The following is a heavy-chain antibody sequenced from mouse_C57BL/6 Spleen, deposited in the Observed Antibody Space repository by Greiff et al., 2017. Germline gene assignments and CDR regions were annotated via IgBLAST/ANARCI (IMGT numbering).Heavy chain of an antibody. CDR2: INPNNGGT. Sequence: EVQLQQSGPELVKPGASVKIPCKASGYTFTDYNMDWVKQSHGKSLEWIGDINPNNGGTIYNQKFKGKATLTVDKSSSTADMELRSLTSEDTAVYYCARRLGRAWFAYWGQGTLVTVSA. CDR1: GYTFTDYN. J-gene: IGHJ3*01. CDR3: ARRLGRAWFAY. V-gene: IGHV1-18*01. D-gene: IGHD4-1*01.